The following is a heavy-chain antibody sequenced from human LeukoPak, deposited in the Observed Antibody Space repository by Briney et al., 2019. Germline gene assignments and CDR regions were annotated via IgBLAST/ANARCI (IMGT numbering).Heavy chain of an antibody. J-gene: IGHJ4*02. V-gene: IGHV3-23*01. Sequence: GGSLRLSCAASGFTFSSYAMSWVRQAPGKGLEWVSAISGSGGRTYYADSVKGRFTISRDNSKNTLYLQMNSLRAEDTAVCYCAKDLFELRWLQPDYWGQGTLVTVS. CDR1: GFTFSSYA. CDR3: AKDLFELRWLQPDY. D-gene: IGHD5-24*01. CDR2: ISGSGGRT.